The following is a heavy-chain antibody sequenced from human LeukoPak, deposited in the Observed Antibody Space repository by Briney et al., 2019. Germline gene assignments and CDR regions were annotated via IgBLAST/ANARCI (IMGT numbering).Heavy chain of an antibody. D-gene: IGHD3-10*01. CDR1: GGSISSGSYY. Sequence: SETLSLTCTVSGGSISSGSYYWSWIRQPAGKGLEWIGRIYTSGSTYYNPSLKSRVTISVDTSKNQFSLKLSSVTAADTAVYHCARSWFGELFFLYWGQGTLVTVSS. CDR2: IYTSGST. CDR3: ARSWFGELFFLY. V-gene: IGHV4-61*02. J-gene: IGHJ4*02.